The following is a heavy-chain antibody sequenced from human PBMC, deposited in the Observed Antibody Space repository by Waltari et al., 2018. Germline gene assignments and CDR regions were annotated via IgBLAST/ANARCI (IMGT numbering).Heavy chain of an antibody. CDR3: ANPYYYDSSGLGDY. Sequence: EVQRVESGGGLVQPGGSLRLSCAAPGFTFSSYAMRWVRQAPGKGLEWVSAISGSGGSTYYADSVKGRFTISRDNSKNTLYLQMNSLRAEDTAVYYCANPYYYDSSGLGDYWGQGTLVTVSS. D-gene: IGHD3-22*01. J-gene: IGHJ4*02. V-gene: IGHV3-23*04. CDR2: ISGSGGST. CDR1: GFTFSSYA.